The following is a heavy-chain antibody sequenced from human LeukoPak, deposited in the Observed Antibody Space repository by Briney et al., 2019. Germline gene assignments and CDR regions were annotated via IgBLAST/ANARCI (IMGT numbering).Heavy chain of an antibody. CDR1: GFTVSSSY. V-gene: IGHV3-53*01. CDR3: ARTANSRGYYGMDV. Sequence: GGSLRLSCAASGFTVSSSYMTWVRQAPGKGLEWVSVIYSGGSTYYADSVKGRFTISRDNSKSTLYLQMNSLRAEDTAVYYCARTANSRGYYGMDVWGQGTTVTVSS. CDR2: IYSGGST. D-gene: IGHD6-13*01. J-gene: IGHJ6*02.